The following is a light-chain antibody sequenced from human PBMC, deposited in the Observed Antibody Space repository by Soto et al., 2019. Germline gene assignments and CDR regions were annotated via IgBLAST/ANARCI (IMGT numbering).Light chain of an antibody. Sequence: DIQMTQSPSTLSASVGDRVTITCRASQSISSWLAWYQQKPGKAPKLLIYKASSLESGVPSRVSGSGSGTEFTLTISCLQPDDFATYYCQQSFTFGPVTKGDIK. CDR1: QSISSW. J-gene: IGKJ3*01. CDR3: QQSFT. V-gene: IGKV1-5*03. CDR2: KAS.